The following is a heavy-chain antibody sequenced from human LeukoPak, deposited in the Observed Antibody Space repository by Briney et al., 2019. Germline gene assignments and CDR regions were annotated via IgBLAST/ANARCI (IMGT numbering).Heavy chain of an antibody. D-gene: IGHD2-15*01. CDR3: ANEATPPYYFDH. CDR2: ISGSGGST. V-gene: IGHV3-23*01. CDR1: GFTFSSYA. J-gene: IGHJ4*02. Sequence: VGSLRLSCAASGFTFSSYAMSSVRQAPGKGLEWASAISGSGGSTYYADSVKGRFTISRDNSKNTLYRQMNSLRAEDTAVYYCANEATPPYYFDHWGQGTLVTVSS.